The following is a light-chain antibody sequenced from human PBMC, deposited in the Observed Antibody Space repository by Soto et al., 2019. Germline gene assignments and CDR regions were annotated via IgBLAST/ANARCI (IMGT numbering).Light chain of an antibody. CDR1: SSSAGSVYN. J-gene: IGLJ3*02. CDR3: QSFDNSVSGSGV. CDR2: GHN. Sequence: QSVLTQPPSVSGAPGQRVTISCTGSSSSAGSVYNVHWYQQVPGTAPKLLVSGHNNRPSGVPDRFFGSKSGSSASLTIIGLQAEDEADYYCQSFDNSVSGSGVFGGGTKLTVL. V-gene: IGLV1-40*01.